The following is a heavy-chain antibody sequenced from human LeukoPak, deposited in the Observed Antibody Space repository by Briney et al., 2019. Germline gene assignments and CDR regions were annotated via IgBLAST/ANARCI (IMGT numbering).Heavy chain of an antibody. CDR2: INPSGGST. V-gene: IGHV1-46*01. Sequence: ASVKVSCKASGYTFTNYYMHWVRQAPGQGLEWMGIINPSGGSTSYAQKFQGRVTITRETSASTAYMELSSLRSEDTAVYCCARDLRDGYTRNYYNYYGMDVWGQGTTVTVSS. CDR1: GYTFTNYY. CDR3: ARDLRDGYTRNYYNYYGMDV. D-gene: IGHD5-24*01. J-gene: IGHJ6*02.